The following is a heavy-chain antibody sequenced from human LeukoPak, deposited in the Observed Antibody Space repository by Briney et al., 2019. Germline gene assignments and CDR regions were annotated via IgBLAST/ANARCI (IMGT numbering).Heavy chain of an antibody. Sequence: PSQTLSLTCAVSGGSISSGGYSWSWTRQPPGKGLEWIGYIYHSGSTYYNPSLKSRVSISVDRSKNQFSLKLSSVTAADTAVYYCARVIYDILTGYSYYFDCWGQGTLVTVSS. D-gene: IGHD3-9*01. CDR2: IYHSGST. CDR3: ARVIYDILTGYSYYFDC. CDR1: GGSISSGGYS. J-gene: IGHJ4*02. V-gene: IGHV4-30-2*01.